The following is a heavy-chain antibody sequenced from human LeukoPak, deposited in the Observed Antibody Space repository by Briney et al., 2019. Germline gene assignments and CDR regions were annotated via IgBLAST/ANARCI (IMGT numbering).Heavy chain of an antibody. CDR3: ARGPSFYYYYMDV. D-gene: IGHD2-15*01. J-gene: IGHJ6*03. Sequence: SETLSLTCAVCGGSFSGYYWSWIRQPPGKGLEWIGEINHSGSTNYNPSLKSRVTISVDTSKNQFSLKLSSVTAADTAVYYCARGPSFYYYYMDVWGKGTTVTVSS. CDR1: GGSFSGYY. V-gene: IGHV4-34*01. CDR2: INHSGST.